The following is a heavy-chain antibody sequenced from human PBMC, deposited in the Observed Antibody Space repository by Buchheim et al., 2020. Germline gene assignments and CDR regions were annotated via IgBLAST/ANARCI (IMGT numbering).Heavy chain of an antibody. Sequence: EVQLLESGGGLVQPGGSLRLSCAASGFTISNYAMRWVRQAPGKGLEWVSTIGSGGNTYYAESVKGRLTISRDNSKNTLSVQMHSLRAEDTAVYYCAKGGPSSLYYFDYWGQGTL. CDR3: AKGGPSSLYYFDY. J-gene: IGHJ4*02. D-gene: IGHD5-12*01. CDR1: GFTISNYA. V-gene: IGHV3-23*01. CDR2: IGSGGNT.